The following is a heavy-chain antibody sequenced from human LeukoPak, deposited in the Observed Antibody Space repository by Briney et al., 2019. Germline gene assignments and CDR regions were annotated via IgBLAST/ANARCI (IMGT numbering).Heavy chain of an antibody. CDR1: GGSISSGDYY. CDR2: IYYSGST. V-gene: IGHV4-30-4*08. J-gene: IGHJ3*02. Sequence: PSETLSLTCTVSGGSISSGDYYWSWIRQPPGKGLEWIGYIYYSGSTYYNPSLKSRVTISVDTSKNQFSLKLSSVTAADTAVYYCARGYDFWSGYLNNHDAFDIWGQGTMVTVSS. D-gene: IGHD3-3*01. CDR3: ARGYDFWSGYLNNHDAFDI.